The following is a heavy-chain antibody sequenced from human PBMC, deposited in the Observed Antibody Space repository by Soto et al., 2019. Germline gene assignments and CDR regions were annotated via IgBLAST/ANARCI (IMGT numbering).Heavy chain of an antibody. Sequence: QGQLQESGPGLVQPSQTLSLTCTVSGGSINNGDYYWTWIRQSPEKGLEWIGYIYCRRSTYYNPSRKSRVTISIDTSMNQYSLNLNSVTAADTAVYYCGRYNGGRVYFDYWGQGSLVTVSS. J-gene: IGHJ4*02. CDR1: GGSINNGDYY. V-gene: IGHV4-30-4*01. CDR3: GRYNGGRVYFDY. D-gene: IGHD1-1*01. CDR2: IYCRRST.